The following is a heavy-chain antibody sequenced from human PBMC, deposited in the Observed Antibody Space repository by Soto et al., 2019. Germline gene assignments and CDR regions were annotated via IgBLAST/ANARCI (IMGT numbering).Heavy chain of an antibody. CDR3: ARGSEKGGGP. CDR2: ISSTSATI. Sequence: EVQLVESGGGLVQPGGSLRLSCAASKFTFSGYSMNWVRQAPGKGLEWVSYISSTSATIYYADSGKGRFTISRDDAKNSLYLQMNSLRDEDTAVYYCARGSEKGGGPWGQGTLVTVSS. V-gene: IGHV3-48*02. CDR1: KFTFSGYS. D-gene: IGHD3-16*01. J-gene: IGHJ5*02.